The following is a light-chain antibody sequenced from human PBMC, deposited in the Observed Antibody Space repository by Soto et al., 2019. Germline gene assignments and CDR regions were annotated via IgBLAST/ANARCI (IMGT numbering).Light chain of an antibody. V-gene: IGKV3-20*01. CDR2: GAS. Sequence: VVLTQSPGTLSLSPGERATLSCRASQSVSSSYLACYQQKPGQAPRLLIYGASSRATGIPDRFSGSGSGTDFTLTISRLEPEDFAVYYCQQYGSSPLVTFGQGTRLEIK. CDR3: QQYGSSPLVT. J-gene: IGKJ5*01. CDR1: QSVSSSY.